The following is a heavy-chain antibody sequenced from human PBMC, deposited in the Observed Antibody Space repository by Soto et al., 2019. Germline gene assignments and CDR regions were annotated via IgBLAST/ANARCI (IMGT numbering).Heavy chain of an antibody. V-gene: IGHV5-10-1*01. CDR1: GYSFTSYW. CDR2: IDPSDSYT. D-gene: IGHD6-19*01. Sequence: PGESLKISCKGSGYSFTSYWISWVRQMPGKGLEWMGRIDPSDSYTNYSPSFQGHVTISADKSISTAYLQWSSLKASDTAMYYCATSSGWYGGHNWFDPWGQGTLVTVSS. CDR3: ATSSGWYGGHNWFDP. J-gene: IGHJ5*02.